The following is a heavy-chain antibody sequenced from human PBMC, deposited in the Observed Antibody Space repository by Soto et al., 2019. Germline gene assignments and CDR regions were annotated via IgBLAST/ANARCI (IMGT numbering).Heavy chain of an antibody. CDR3: ARERRYSYGPLELDGMDV. CDR2: IKQDGSEK. V-gene: IGHV3-7*05. J-gene: IGHJ6*02. D-gene: IGHD5-18*01. CDR1: GFTFSSYW. Sequence: GGSLRLSCAASGFTFSSYWMSWVRQAPGKGLEWVANIKQDGSEKYYVDSVKGRFTISRDNAKNSLYLQMNSLRAEDTAVYYCARERRYSYGPLELDGMDVWGQGTTVTVSS.